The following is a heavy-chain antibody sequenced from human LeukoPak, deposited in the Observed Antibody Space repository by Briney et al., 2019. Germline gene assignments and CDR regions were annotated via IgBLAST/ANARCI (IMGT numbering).Heavy chain of an antibody. CDR3: AREKWGIPAVGRNYYYYYGMDV. CDR2: IYHSGST. J-gene: IGHJ6*02. D-gene: IGHD6-13*01. CDR1: GGSISSGGYY. Sequence: SQTLSLTCTVSGGSISSGGYYWSWIRQPPGKGLEWIGYIYHSGSTYYNPSLKSRVTISVDRSKNQFSLKLSSVTAADTAVYYCAREKWGIPAVGRNYYYYYGMDVWGQGTTVTVSS. V-gene: IGHV4-30-2*01.